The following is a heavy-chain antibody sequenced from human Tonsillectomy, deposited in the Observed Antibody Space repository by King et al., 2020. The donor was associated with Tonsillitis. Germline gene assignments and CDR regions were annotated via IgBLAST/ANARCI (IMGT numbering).Heavy chain of an antibody. Sequence: VQLVESGGGVVQPGRSLRLSCAASGFTFSRYGMHWVRQAPGKGLEWVAVIWYDGSSKYYVDSVKGRFTISRDKCKNTLVLQMNSLRAEDTAVYYCARAPPAAPRSYYYYGMDVWGQGTTVTVSS. V-gene: IGHV3-33*01. CDR1: GFTFSRYG. CDR3: ARAPPAAPRSYYYYGMDV. D-gene: IGHD2-2*01. CDR2: IWYDGSSK. J-gene: IGHJ6*02.